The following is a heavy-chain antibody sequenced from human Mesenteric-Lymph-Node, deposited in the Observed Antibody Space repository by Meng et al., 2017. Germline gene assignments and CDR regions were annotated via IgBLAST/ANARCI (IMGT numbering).Heavy chain of an antibody. Sequence: SETLSLTCAVYGGSFSGYYWSWIRQPPGKGLEWIGEINHSGSTNYNPSLKSRVTISVDTSKNQFSLKLSSVTAADTAVYYCARDNWALYYFDYWGQGTLVTVSS. J-gene: IGHJ4*02. D-gene: IGHD3-16*01. CDR2: INHSGST. V-gene: IGHV4-34*01. CDR3: ARDNWALYYFDY. CDR1: GGSFSGYY.